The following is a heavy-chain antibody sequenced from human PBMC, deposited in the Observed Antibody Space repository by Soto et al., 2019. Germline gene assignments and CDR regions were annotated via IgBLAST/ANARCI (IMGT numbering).Heavy chain of an antibody. V-gene: IGHV3-53*01. CDR1: GFTVSSNY. D-gene: IGHD1-26*01. Sequence: PGGSLRLSCAASGFTVSSNYMSWARQAPGKGLECVSSIVYNGDTSYADSVKGRFTISRDISKNTLYLEMNRLRAEDTAVYYCTGHGGNSYLGQGTLVTVSS. CDR3: TGHGGNSY. CDR2: IVYNGDT. J-gene: IGHJ4*02.